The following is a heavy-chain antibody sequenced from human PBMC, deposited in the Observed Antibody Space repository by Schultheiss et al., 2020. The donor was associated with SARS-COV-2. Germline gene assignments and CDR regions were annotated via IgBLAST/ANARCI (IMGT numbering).Heavy chain of an antibody. D-gene: IGHD1-26*01. CDR1: GFTVSSNY. CDR2: IYSGGST. CDR3: AKGVRNSGSYYFDY. V-gene: IGHV3-66*02. Sequence: GGSLRLSCAASGFTVSSNYMSWVRQAPGKGLEWVSVIYSGGSTYYADSVKGRFTISRDNSKNTLYLQMNSLRAEDTAVYYCAKGVRNSGSYYFDYWGQGTLVTVSS. J-gene: IGHJ4*02.